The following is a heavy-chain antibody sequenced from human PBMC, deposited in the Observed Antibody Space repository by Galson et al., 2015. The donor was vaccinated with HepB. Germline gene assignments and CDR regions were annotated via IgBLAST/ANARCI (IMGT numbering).Heavy chain of an antibody. CDR2: ISAYNGNT. CDR1: GYTFTSNG. CDR3: AREGANYYDSSGYFDY. V-gene: IGHV1-18*01. D-gene: IGHD3-22*01. Sequence: SVKVSCKASGYTFTSNGISWVRQAPGQGLEWMGWISAYNGNTNYAQKLQGRVTMTTDTSTSTAYMELRSLRSDDTAVYYCAREGANYYDSSGYFDYWGQGTLVTVSS. J-gene: IGHJ4*02.